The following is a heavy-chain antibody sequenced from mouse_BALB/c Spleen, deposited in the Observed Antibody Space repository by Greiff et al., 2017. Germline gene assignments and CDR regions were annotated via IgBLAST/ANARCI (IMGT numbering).Heavy chain of an antibody. J-gene: IGHJ4*01. CDR1: GFNIKDTY. V-gene: IGHV14-3*02. CDR2: IDPANGNT. Sequence: EVKLQESGAELVKPGASVKLSCTASGFNIKDTYMHWVKQRPEQGLEWIGRIDPANGNTKYDPKFQGKATITADTSSNTAYLQLSSLTSEDTAVYYCAREITTALYAMDYWGQGTSVTVSS. D-gene: IGHD1-2*01. CDR3: AREITTALYAMDY.